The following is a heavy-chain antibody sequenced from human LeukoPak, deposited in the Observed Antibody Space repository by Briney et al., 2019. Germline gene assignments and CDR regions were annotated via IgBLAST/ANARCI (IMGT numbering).Heavy chain of an antibody. D-gene: IGHD3-9*01. Sequence: SETLSLTCTVSGGSISSYYWSWIRQPAGQGLEWIGRIYTSGSTNYNPSLKSRVTMSVDTSKNQYSLKLSSVTAADTAVYYCARDRGTFLRYFDHWGQGTLVTVSS. CDR3: ARDRGTFLRYFDH. J-gene: IGHJ4*02. CDR1: GGSISSYY. V-gene: IGHV4-4*07. CDR2: IYTSGST.